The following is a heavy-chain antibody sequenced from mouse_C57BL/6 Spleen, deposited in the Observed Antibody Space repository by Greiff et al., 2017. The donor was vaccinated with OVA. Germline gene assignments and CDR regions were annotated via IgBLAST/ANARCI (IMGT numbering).Heavy chain of an antibody. Sequence: VKLMESGPGLVQPSQSLSITCTVSGFSLTSYGVHWVRQPPGKGLEWLGVIWSGGSTDYNAAFISSLSISKDNSKSQVFFKMNSLQADDTAIYYCAKDYGSSYGFAYWGQGTLVTVSA. CDR1: GFSLTSYG. J-gene: IGHJ3*01. CDR2: IWSGGST. V-gene: IGHV2-4*01. CDR3: AKDYGSSYGFAY. D-gene: IGHD1-1*01.